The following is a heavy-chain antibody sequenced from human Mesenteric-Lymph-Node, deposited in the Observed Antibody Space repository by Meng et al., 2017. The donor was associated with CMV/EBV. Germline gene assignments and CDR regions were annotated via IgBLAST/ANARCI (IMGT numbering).Heavy chain of an antibody. D-gene: IGHD2-2*01. CDR2: IKQDGSEK. V-gene: IGHV3-7*01. CDR1: GFTFSSFW. J-gene: IGHJ4*02. CDR3: ARDPRVKSYVVVPAASDY. Sequence: GESLKISCAASGFTFSSFWMRWVRQAPGKGLEWVANIKQDGSEKYYVDSVRGRFIISRDNAKNSLYLQMNSLRAEDTAVYYCARDPRVKSYVVVPAASDYWGQGTMVTVSS.